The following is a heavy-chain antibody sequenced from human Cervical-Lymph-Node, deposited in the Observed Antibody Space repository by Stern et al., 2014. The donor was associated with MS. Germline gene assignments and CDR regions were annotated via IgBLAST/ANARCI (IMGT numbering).Heavy chain of an antibody. J-gene: IGHJ4*02. D-gene: IGHD4-17*01. CDR3: ARGGHGDYVGHY. CDR2: IGSTSGYI. Sequence: EVQLLESGGGLVRPGGSLRLSCTASGFPFNTYNMNWVRPAPGKGLEWVASIGSTSGYIFYADSVRGRFTISRDNAKNSLYLQMSSLRVEDTALYYCARGGHGDYVGHYWGQGTLVTVSS. CDR1: GFPFNTYN. V-gene: IGHV3-21*01.